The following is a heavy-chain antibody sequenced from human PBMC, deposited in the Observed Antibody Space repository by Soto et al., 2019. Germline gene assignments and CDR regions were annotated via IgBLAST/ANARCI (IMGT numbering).Heavy chain of an antibody. Sequence: SETLSLTCTVSGGSISSYYWSWIRQPPGKGLEWIGSIYYSGSTYYNPSLKSRVTISVDTSKNQFSLKLSSVTAADTAVYYCARQGATGIHNWFDPWGQGTLVTVSS. CDR3: ARQGATGIHNWFDP. CDR1: GGSISSYY. D-gene: IGHD1-26*01. J-gene: IGHJ5*02. V-gene: IGHV4-59*05. CDR2: IYYSGST.